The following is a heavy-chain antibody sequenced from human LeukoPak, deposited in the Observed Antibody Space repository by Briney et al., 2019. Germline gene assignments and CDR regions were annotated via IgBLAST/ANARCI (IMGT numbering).Heavy chain of an antibody. J-gene: IGHJ4*02. CDR1: GFTFSNYW. D-gene: IGHD6-19*01. Sequence: TGGSLRLSCAASGFTFSNYWMNWVRQARGKGMEWVAIIEKDGSEILYVDSVKGRFTISRDNAKNSLYLQMNSLRAEDTAVYYCAAGAGWLIDWWGQGTLVTVSS. V-gene: IGHV3-7*01. CDR2: IEKDGSEI. CDR3: AAGAGWLIDW.